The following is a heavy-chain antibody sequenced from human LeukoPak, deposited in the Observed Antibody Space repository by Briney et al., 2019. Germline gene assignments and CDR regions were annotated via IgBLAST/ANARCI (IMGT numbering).Heavy chain of an antibody. CDR1: GFTFSDYY. CDR3: AREVVVVPDYFYYGLDV. Sequence: PGGSPRLSCAASGFTFSDYYMTWIRQAPGKGLEWVSFISSSGDSLFYADSVRGRFTISRDNAKNSLYLQMNSLRAEDTAVYYCAREVVVVPDYFYYGLDVWGQGTTVTVSS. J-gene: IGHJ6*02. V-gene: IGHV3-11*01. CDR2: ISSSGDSL. D-gene: IGHD2-15*01.